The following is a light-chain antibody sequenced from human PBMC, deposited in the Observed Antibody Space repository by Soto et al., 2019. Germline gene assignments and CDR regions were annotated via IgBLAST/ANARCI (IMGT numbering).Light chain of an antibody. CDR1: QSVSSS. CDR3: QQYNNWWT. CDR2: GAF. J-gene: IGKJ1*01. V-gene: IGKV3-15*01. Sequence: EIMMTHSPATLSVSPGERATLSCRASQSVSSSLAWYQQKPGQAPTLLIYGAFTRATDNPARFSGSGSGTDFTLPIHSLQSEDFAFYYCQQYNNWWTFGQGTKLELK.